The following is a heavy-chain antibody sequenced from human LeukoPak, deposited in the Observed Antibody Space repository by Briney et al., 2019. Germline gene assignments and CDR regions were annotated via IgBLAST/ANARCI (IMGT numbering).Heavy chain of an antibody. J-gene: IGHJ5*02. D-gene: IGHD3-9*01. V-gene: IGHV2-5*02. CDR3: AHIQNILTGYYRSQYNWFDP. CDR2: IYWDDDK. CDR1: GFSLRTSGGG. Sequence: ESGPTLLKPTPTLTLTCTFSGFSLRTSGGGVGWIRQPPGKALEWLSLIYWDDDKRYSPSLKSRLTITKDTSKNQVVLTMTNMDPVDTATYYCAHIQNILTGYYRSQYNWFDPWGQGTLVTVSS.